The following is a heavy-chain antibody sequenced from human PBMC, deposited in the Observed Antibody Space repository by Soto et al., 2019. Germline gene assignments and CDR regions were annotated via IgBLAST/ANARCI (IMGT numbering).Heavy chain of an antibody. V-gene: IGHV3-30*18. Sequence: PGGSMRLSCATSGFTFSSYCMHWVRKTTGRGLEWVAVISYDGSNKYYADSAKGRFTISRDNSKNTRYLQTNSLRAEDTAVYYCVKDHYDSSYLFDYWGQGTLVTVSS. CDR3: VKDHYDSSYLFDY. J-gene: IGHJ4*02. CDR2: ISYDGSNK. CDR1: GFTFSSYC. D-gene: IGHD3-22*01.